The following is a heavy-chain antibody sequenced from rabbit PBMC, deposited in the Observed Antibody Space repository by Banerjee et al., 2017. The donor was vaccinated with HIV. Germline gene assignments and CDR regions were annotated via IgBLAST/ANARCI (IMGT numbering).Heavy chain of an antibody. J-gene: IGHJ3*01. D-gene: IGHD7-1*01. CDR1: GFSFSSSYY. V-gene: IGHV1S45*01. CDR3: AGGVGYVGYGGGNL. Sequence: QEQLEESGGDLVKPGASLTLTCTASGFSFSSSYYMCWVRQAPGKGLELIAWIYTGDSTTYYANWAKGRFTISKTSSPTVTLQMTSLTAADTATYFCAGGVGYVGYGGGNLWGQGTLVTVS. CDR2: IYTGDSTT.